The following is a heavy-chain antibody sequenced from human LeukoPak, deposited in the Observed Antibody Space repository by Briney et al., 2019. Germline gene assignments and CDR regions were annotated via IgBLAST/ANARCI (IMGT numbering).Heavy chain of an antibody. CDR1: GFAVSSNY. J-gene: IGHJ5*02. CDR3: SCRAS. Sequence: GGSLRLSCAASGFAVSSNYMSWVRHAPGKGLEWVSVIYSGGSTYYADSVKGGFTTSRDNSKNPLSLPMNSLRAEDTAVYYCSCRASWGQGTLVTVSS. CDR2: IYSGGST. V-gene: IGHV3-53*01.